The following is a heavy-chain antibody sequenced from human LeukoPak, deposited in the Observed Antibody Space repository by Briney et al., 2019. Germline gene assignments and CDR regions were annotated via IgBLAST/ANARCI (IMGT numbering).Heavy chain of an antibody. J-gene: IGHJ4*02. CDR3: ARARGYYDILTGYYRVAYFDY. Sequence: SETLSLTCTVSGGSISSYYWSWIRQPLGKGLGWIGYIYYSGSTNYNPSLKSRVTISVDTSKNQFSLKLSSVTAADTAVYYCARARGYYDILTGYYRVAYFDYWGQGTLVTVSS. D-gene: IGHD3-9*01. CDR2: IYYSGST. V-gene: IGHV4-59*01. CDR1: GGSISSYY.